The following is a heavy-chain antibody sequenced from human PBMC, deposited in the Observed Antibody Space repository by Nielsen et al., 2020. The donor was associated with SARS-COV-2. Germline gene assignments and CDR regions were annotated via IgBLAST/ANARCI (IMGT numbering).Heavy chain of an antibody. CDR3: ASYSSSSNYCYMDV. Sequence: SVKVSCKASGGTFSSYAISWVRQAPGQGLEWMGGIIPIFGTANYAQKFQGRVTITADESTSTAYMELSSLRSEDTAVYYCASYSSSSNYCYMDVWGKGTTVTVSS. V-gene: IGHV1-69*13. D-gene: IGHD6-6*01. J-gene: IGHJ6*03. CDR2: IIPIFGTA. CDR1: GGTFSSYA.